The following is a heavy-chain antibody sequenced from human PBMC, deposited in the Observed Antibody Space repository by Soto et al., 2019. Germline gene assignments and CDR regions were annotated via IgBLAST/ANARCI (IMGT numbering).Heavy chain of an antibody. V-gene: IGHV3-11*06. CDR2: ISMTSTYI. D-gene: IGHD1-7*01. Sequence: QVHLVESGGALVEPGGSLRLSCAASGFTFSDYYMNWIRQAPGKGLEWVSYISMTSTYIQYSDSVKGRFTVSRDNARNSLLLHMNRLRADDTAVYYCARGDLKRPKNQLLAYFDYWGRGTLVTVSS. J-gene: IGHJ4*02. CDR3: ARGDLKRPKNQLLAYFDY. CDR1: GFTFSDYY.